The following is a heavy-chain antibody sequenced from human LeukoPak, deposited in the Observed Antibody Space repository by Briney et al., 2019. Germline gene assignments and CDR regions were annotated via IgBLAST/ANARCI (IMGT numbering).Heavy chain of an antibody. J-gene: IGHJ4*02. CDR3: AKGTTGSYYSAQDN. Sequence: PGGSLRLSCAASGFTFSNYAMSWVRQAPGKGLEWVSGIIGSDATTYYADSVKGRFTISRDNSKNTLYLQMNSLRAEDTAVYYCAKGTTGSYYSAQDNWGQGTLVTVSS. CDR1: GFTFSNYA. CDR2: IIGSDATT. V-gene: IGHV3-23*01. D-gene: IGHD1-26*01.